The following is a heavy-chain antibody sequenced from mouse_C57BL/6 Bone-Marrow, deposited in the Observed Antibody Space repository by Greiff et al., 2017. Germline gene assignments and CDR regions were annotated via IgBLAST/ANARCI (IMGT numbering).Heavy chain of an antibody. D-gene: IGHD1-1*01. CDR3: ARTWYYGSSYGFAY. V-gene: IGHV1-18*01. CDR1: GYTFTDYN. Sequence: EVQGVESGPELVKPGASVKIPCKASGYTFTDYNMDWVKQSHGKSLEWIGDINPNNGGTIYNQKFKGKATLTVDKSSSTAYMELRSLTSEDTAVYYCARTWYYGSSYGFAYWGQGTLVTVSA. CDR2: INPNNGGT. J-gene: IGHJ3*01.